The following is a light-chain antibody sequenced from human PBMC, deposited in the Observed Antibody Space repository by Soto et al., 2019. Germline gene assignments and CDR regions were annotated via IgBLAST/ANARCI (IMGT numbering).Light chain of an antibody. Sequence: EVVLTQSPATLSLSPGERATLSCRASQAVTSYLAWYQQKPGQAPRLLIYDISTRATGIPARFSGSGSGTEFTLTISSLQPEDVAVYYCHQHNNWPRSTFGQGTKLEIK. CDR2: DIS. CDR1: QAVTSY. CDR3: HQHNNWPRST. J-gene: IGKJ2*02. V-gene: IGKV3-11*01.